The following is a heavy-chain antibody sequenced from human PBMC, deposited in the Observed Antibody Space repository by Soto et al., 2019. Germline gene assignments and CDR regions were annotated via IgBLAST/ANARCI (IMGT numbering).Heavy chain of an antibody. D-gene: IGHD3-16*02. J-gene: IGHJ1*01. CDR1: GGSLSGYY. CDR2: INHSGST. Sequence: SETLSLTCAVYGGSLSGYYWSWIRQPPGKGLEWIGEINHSGSTNYNPSLKSRVTISVDTSKNQFSLKLSSVTAADTAVYYCARGAYFYDYVWGSYRPEYFQHWGQGTLVTVSS. CDR3: ARGAYFYDYVWGSYRPEYFQH. V-gene: IGHV4-34*01.